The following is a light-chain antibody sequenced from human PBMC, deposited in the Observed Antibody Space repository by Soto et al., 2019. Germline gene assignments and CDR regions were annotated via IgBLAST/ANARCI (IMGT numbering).Light chain of an antibody. Sequence: QLVLTQPPSVSGAPGQRVTISCTGSSSNIVAGYDVHWYQQLPGTAPKLLIYGNSNRPSGVPDRFSGSKSGTSASLAITGLQAEDEADYYCQSYDSSLSGVVFGGGTKLTVL. CDR2: GNS. J-gene: IGLJ2*01. CDR1: SSNIVAGYD. V-gene: IGLV1-40*01. CDR3: QSYDSSLSGVV.